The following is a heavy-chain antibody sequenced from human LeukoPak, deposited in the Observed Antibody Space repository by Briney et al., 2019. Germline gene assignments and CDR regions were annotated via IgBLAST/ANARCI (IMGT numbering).Heavy chain of an antibody. J-gene: IGHJ4*02. CDR3: ARVGEITMIVVDTDY. V-gene: IGHV1-18*01. CDR2: ISAYNGNT. CDR1: GYTFTSYG. D-gene: IGHD3-22*01. Sequence: ASVKVSCKASGYTFTSYGISWVRQAPGQGLEWMGWISAYNGNTNYAQKLQGRVTMTTDTSTSTAYMELRSLGSHDTAVDYCARVGEITMIVVDTDYWGQGTLVTVSS.